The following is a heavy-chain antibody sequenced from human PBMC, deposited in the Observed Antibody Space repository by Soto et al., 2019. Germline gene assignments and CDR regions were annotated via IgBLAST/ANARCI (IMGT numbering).Heavy chain of an antibody. CDR1: GGTFSSYA. J-gene: IGHJ6*02. CDR2: IIPIFGTA. D-gene: IGHD3-9*01. Sequence: QVQLVQSRAEVKKPGSSVKVSCKASGGTFSSYAISWVRQAPGQGLEWMGGIIPIFGTANYAQKFQGRVTITADESTSTAYMELSSLRSEDTAVYYCARGGYDILITNYYYYGMDVWGQGTTVTVSS. V-gene: IGHV1-69*01. CDR3: ARGGYDILITNYYYYGMDV.